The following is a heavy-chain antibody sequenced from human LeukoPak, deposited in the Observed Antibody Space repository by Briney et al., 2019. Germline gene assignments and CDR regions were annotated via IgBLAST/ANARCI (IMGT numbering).Heavy chain of an antibody. Sequence: ASVKVSCKASGFTFTSYAMNWVRQAPGQGLEWMGWINTNTGNPTYAQGFTGRFVFSLDTSVSTAYLQISSLKAEDTAVYYCARGWLGGPRSYGYDYRGQGTLVTVSS. V-gene: IGHV7-4-1*02. D-gene: IGHD5-18*01. CDR1: GFTFTSYA. CDR2: INTNTGNP. CDR3: ARGWLGGPRSYGYDY. J-gene: IGHJ4*02.